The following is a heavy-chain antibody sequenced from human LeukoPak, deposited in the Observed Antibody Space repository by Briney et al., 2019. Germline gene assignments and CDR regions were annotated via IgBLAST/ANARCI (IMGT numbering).Heavy chain of an antibody. J-gene: IGHJ1*01. V-gene: IGHV4-34*01. D-gene: IGHD6-13*01. Sequence: SETLSLTCAVYGGSFSGYYWSWIRQPPGKGLEWIGEINHSGSTNYNPSLKSRVTISVDTSKNQFSLKLSSVTAADMAAYYCARGPIAAAGLFQHWGQGTLVTVSS. CDR1: GGSFSGYY. CDR2: INHSGST. CDR3: ARGPIAAAGLFQH.